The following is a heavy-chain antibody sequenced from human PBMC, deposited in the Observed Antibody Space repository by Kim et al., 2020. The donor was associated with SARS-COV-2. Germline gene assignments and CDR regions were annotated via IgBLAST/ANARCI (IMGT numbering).Heavy chain of an antibody. Sequence: GGSLRLSCAASGFTFSTYGMNWVRQAPGKGLEWVASISTGGKLASNAESMKGRFTISRDNAKNSLYLQMDSLRAEDTAVYYCVRGGLMYYFDTSGLWGQGTLVTVSS. CDR1: GFTFSTYG. J-gene: IGHJ4*02. CDR3: VRGGLMYYFDTSGL. D-gene: IGHD3-22*01. CDR2: ISTGGKLA. V-gene: IGHV3-21*01.